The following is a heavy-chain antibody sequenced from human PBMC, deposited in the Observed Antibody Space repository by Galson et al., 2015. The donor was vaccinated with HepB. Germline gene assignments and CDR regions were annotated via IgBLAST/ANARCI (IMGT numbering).Heavy chain of an antibody. Sequence: SLRLSCAASGFTFSSYSMNWVRQAPGKGLEWVSYISSSSTSKYFADSVKGRFSISRDNAKNSLYLQVSSLRVEDTAVYYCARVEWERGGGYYMDVWGKGTTVTVSS. CDR3: ARVEWERGGGYYMDV. CDR1: GFTFSSYS. D-gene: IGHD1-26*01. CDR2: ISSSSTSK. J-gene: IGHJ6*03. V-gene: IGHV3-48*04.